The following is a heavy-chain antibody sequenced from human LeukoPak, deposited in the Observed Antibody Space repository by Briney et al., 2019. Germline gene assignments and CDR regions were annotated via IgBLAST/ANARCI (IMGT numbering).Heavy chain of an antibody. CDR3: ARGGYYDFWSGYLKYYFDY. J-gene: IGHJ4*02. CDR2: INHSGST. V-gene: IGHV4-34*01. CDR1: GGSFSGYY. Sequence: SETLSLTCAVYGGSFSGYYWSWILQPPGKGLEWIGEINHSGSTNYNPSLKSRVTISVDTSKNQFSLKLSSVTAADTAVYYCARGGYYDFWSGYLKYYFDYWGQGTLVTVSS. D-gene: IGHD3-3*01.